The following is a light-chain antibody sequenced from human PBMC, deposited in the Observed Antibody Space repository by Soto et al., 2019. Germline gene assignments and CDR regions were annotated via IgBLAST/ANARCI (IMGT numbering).Light chain of an antibody. J-gene: IGKJ2*01. Sequence: EIVMTQSPATLSVSPGERATLSCRASQSVSSNLAWYQQKPGQAPRLLIYGASTRATGIPARFSGSGSGTEFTLTISSLQSEDFATYYCQRSYSTPTFGQGTKLEIK. V-gene: IGKV3-15*01. CDR2: GAS. CDR3: QRSYSTPT. CDR1: QSVSSN.